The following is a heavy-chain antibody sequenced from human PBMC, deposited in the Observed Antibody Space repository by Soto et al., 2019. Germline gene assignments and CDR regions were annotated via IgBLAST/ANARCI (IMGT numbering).Heavy chain of an antibody. D-gene: IGHD6-6*01. CDR3: AREQILSSSDAFDI. J-gene: IGHJ3*02. V-gene: IGHV4-34*01. CDR1: GGSFSGYY. CDR2: INHSGST. Sequence: ETLSLTCAVSGGSFSGYYWSWIRQPPGKGLEWIGEINHSGSTNYNPSLKSRVTISVDTSKNQFSLKLSSVTAADTAVYYCAREQILSSSDAFDIWGQGTMVTVSS.